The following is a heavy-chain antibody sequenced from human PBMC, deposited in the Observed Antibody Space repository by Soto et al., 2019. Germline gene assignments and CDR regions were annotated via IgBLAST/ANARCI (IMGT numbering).Heavy chain of an antibody. J-gene: IGHJ4*02. CDR3: AREYCSGGSCYQVDY. D-gene: IGHD2-15*01. CDR2: ISAYNGNT. V-gene: IGHV1-18*01. CDR1: GYTFTSYG. Sequence: ASVKVSCKASGYTFTSYGISWVRQAPGQGLEWMGWISAYNGNTNYAQKLQGRVTMTTDTSTSTVYMELRSLRSDDTAVYYCAREYCSGGSCYQVDYWGQGSLVTVSS.